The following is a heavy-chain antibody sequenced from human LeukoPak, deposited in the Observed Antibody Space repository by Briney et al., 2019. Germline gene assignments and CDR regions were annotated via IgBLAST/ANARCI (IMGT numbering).Heavy chain of an antibody. CDR1: GYTLTDNH. J-gene: IGHJ3*01. V-gene: IGHV1-2*02. Sequence: ASVKVSCKASGYTLTDNHLYWVRQAPGQGLEWMGWIDPNSGVTNFAQNFQGRLTMTTDTSISTAYMELSRLISDDTTVYYCARELGTNAFDVWGQGTLVTVFS. D-gene: IGHD1/OR15-1a*01. CDR3: ARELGTNAFDV. CDR2: IDPNSGVT.